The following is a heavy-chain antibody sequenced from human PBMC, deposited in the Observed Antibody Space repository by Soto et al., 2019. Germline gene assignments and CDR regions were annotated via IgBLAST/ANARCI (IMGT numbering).Heavy chain of an antibody. J-gene: IGHJ4*02. CDR1: GFTFSSYA. Sequence: PGGPLRLSCAASGFTFSSYAMHWVRQAPGKGLEWVEVISYDGSNKYYAESVKGRFTISRDNSKNTLYLKMNRLSAEDTAVYYCASQYSYDYYWGQGTLVTVSS. CDR3: ASQYSYDYY. D-gene: IGHD5-18*01. V-gene: IGHV3-30-3*01. CDR2: ISYDGSNK.